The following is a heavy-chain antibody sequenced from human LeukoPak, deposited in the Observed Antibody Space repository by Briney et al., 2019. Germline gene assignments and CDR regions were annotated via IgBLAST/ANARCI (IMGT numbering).Heavy chain of an antibody. CDR2: IKKDGSEK. CDR1: GFTFSSHW. CDR3: AKDMSWFGELLLYYFDY. V-gene: IGHV3-7*01. J-gene: IGHJ4*02. Sequence: GGSLRLSCAASGFTFSSHWMSWVRQAPGKGLEWVANIKKDGSEKYYVDAVKGRFTISRDNAKTSLYLQMNSLRAEDTAVYYCAKDMSWFGELLLYYFDYWGQGTLVTVSS. D-gene: IGHD3-10*01.